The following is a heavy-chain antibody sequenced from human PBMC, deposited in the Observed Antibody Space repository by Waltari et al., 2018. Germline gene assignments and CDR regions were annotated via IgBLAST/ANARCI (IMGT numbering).Heavy chain of an antibody. J-gene: IGHJ6*02. CDR3: ARCDAAAGTLYYYYGMDV. D-gene: IGHD6-13*01. V-gene: IGHV3-53*01. CDR2: IYSCGRT. CDR1: GFTVSSNY. Sequence: EVQLVESGGGLIQPGGSLRLSCAASGFTVSSNYMSWVRQAPGKGLEWVSLIYSCGRTYYADSVKGRCTIARDNAKNTLYLQMNSLRAEDTAVYYCARCDAAAGTLYYYYGMDVWGQGTTVTVSS.